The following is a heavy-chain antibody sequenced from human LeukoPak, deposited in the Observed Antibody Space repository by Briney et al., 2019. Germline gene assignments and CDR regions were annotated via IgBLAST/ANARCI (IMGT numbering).Heavy chain of an antibody. D-gene: IGHD3-3*01. CDR3: AKNGGDFWSGYYQDV. CDR2: ISGSGGST. Sequence: GGSLRLSCAASGFTFSSYAMSWVRQAPGKGLEWVSAISGSGGSTYYADSVKGRFTISRDNSKNTLYLQMNSLRAEDTAVYYCAKNGGDFWSGYYQDVWGKGTTVTVSS. V-gene: IGHV3-23*01. CDR1: GFTFSSYA. J-gene: IGHJ6*04.